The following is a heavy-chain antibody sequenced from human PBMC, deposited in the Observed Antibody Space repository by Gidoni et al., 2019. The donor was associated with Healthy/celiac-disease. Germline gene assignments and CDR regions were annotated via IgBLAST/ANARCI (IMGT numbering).Heavy chain of an antibody. CDR3: ARGPPRKRSSSPYYYYGMDV. D-gene: IGHD6-6*01. CDR2: MNPNSGNT. V-gene: IGHV1-8*01. Sequence: QVQLVQSGAEVKKPGASVKVSCKASGYTFTSYDINWVRQATGQGLEWMGWMNPNSGNTGYAQKFQGRVTMTMNTSISTAYMELSSLRSEDTAMYYCARGPPRKRSSSPYYYYGMDVWGQGTTVTVSS. CDR1: GYTFTSYD. J-gene: IGHJ6*02.